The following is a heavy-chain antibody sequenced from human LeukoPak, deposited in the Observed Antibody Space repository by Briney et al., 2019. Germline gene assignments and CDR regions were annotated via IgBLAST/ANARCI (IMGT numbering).Heavy chain of an antibody. D-gene: IGHD5-12*01. CDR2: INHSGST. V-gene: IGHV4-34*01. CDR3: ARSKWLRFAFFDY. J-gene: IGHJ4*02. Sequence: PSETLSLTCAVYGGSFSGYYWSWIRQPPGKGLEWIGEINHSGSTNYNPSLKSRVTISVDTSKNQFSLKLSSVTAADTAVYYCARSKWLRFAFFDYWGQGTLVTVSS. CDR1: GGSFSGYY.